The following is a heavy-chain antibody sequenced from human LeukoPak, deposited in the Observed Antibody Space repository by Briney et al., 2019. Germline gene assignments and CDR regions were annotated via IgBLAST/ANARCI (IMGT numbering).Heavy chain of an antibody. D-gene: IGHD3-3*01. Sequence: SETLSLTCAVYGGSFSGYYWGWIRQPPGKGLEWIGSIYYSGSTYYNPSLKSRVTISVDTSKNQFSLKLSSVTAADTAVYYCAGVCYDFWSGYYTKVNWFDPWGQGTLVTVSS. V-gene: IGHV4-39*01. J-gene: IGHJ5*02. CDR3: AGVCYDFWSGYYTKVNWFDP. CDR2: IYYSGST. CDR1: GGSFSGYY.